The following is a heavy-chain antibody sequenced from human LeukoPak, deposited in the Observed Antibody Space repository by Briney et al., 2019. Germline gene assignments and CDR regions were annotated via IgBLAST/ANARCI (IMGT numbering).Heavy chain of an antibody. CDR2: IYYSGST. V-gene: IGHV4-59*01. J-gene: IGHJ3*02. Sequence: SETLSLTCTVSGGSISSYYWSWIRQPPGKGLEWIGYIYYSGSTNYNPSLKSRVTISVDTSKNQFSLKLSSVTAADTAVYYCARAKPLRDAFDIWGQGTMVTVSS. CDR1: GGSISSYY. CDR3: ARAKPLRDAFDI.